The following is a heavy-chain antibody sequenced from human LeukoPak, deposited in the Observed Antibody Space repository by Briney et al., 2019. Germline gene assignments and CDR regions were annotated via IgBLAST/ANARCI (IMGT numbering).Heavy chain of an antibody. V-gene: IGHV4-30-4*08. D-gene: IGHD3-16*02. CDR1: GGSISSGDYY. CDR3: ARSLVGELSFQFDY. Sequence: SETLSLTCTVSGGSISSGDYYWSWIRQPPGKGLEWVGYIYYSGSTYYNPSLKSRVTISVDTSKNQFSLKLSSVTAADTAVYYCARSLVGELSFQFDYWGQGTLVTVSS. CDR2: IYYSGST. J-gene: IGHJ4*02.